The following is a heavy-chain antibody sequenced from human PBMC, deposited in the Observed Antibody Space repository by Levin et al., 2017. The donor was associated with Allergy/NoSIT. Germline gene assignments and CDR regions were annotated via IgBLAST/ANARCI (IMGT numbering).Heavy chain of an antibody. V-gene: IGHV1-2*06. CDR3: AVTGTTFDY. J-gene: IGHJ4*02. Sequence: PGGSLRLSCKASGYTFIGNYIYWVRQAPGQGLEWMGQINPDSGYPTYSQKFQDRVTMTRDKSMNTAYMEMSSVRSDDTAVYYCAVTGTTFDYWGQGTLVIVSS. D-gene: IGHD1-20*01. CDR1: GYTFIGNY. CDR2: INPDSGYP.